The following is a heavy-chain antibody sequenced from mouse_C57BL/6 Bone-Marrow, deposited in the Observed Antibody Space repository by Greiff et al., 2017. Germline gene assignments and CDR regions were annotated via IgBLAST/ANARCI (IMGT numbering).Heavy chain of an antibody. CDR1: GYTFTSYG. D-gene: IGHD1-1*01. J-gene: IGHJ3*01. V-gene: IGHV1-81*01. CDR3: ASGDYYGSSPFAY. Sequence: QVQLKESGAELARPGASVKLSCKASGYTFTSYGISWVKQSTGQGLEWIGEIYPRSGNTYYNEKFKGKATLTADKSSSTAYMELRSLTSEDSAVYFCASGDYYGSSPFAYWGQGTLVTVSA. CDR2: IYPRSGNT.